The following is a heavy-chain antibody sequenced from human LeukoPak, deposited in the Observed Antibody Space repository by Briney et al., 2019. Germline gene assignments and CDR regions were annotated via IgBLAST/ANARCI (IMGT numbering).Heavy chain of an antibody. V-gene: IGHV1-18*01. CDR2: ISAYNGNT. D-gene: IGHD3-22*01. Sequence: ASVKVSCKASGYTFTSYGISWVRQATGQGLAWMGWISAYNGNTNYAQKLQGRVTMTTDTSTSTAYMELRSLRSDDTAVYYCARTHYDSSGYPTYYFDYWGQGTLVTVSS. CDR3: ARTHYDSSGYPTYYFDY. J-gene: IGHJ4*02. CDR1: GYTFTSYG.